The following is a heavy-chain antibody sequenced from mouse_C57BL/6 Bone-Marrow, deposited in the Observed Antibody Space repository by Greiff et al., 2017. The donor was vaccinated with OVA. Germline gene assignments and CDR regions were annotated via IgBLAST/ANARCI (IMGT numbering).Heavy chain of an antibody. V-gene: IGHV1-81*01. D-gene: IGHD2-2*01. J-gene: IGHJ3*01. CDR3: AREGLLWSRREFAY. CDR1: GYTFTSYG. Sequence: QVQLQQSGAELARPGASVKLSCKASGYTFTSYGISWVKQRTGQGLEWIGEIYPRSGNTYYNEKFKGKATLTADKSSSTAYMELRSLTSEDSAVYFCAREGLLWSRREFAYWGQGTLVTVSA. CDR2: IYPRSGNT.